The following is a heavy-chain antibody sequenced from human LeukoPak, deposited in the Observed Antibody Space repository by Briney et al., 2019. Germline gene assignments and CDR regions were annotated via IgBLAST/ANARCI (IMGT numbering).Heavy chain of an antibody. CDR3: ARSVIILWFGESFQDY. D-gene: IGHD3-10*01. CDR1: GGTFSSYG. V-gene: IGHV1-18*01. J-gene: IGHJ4*02. CDR2: ISAYNGNT. Sequence: ASVKVSCKASGGTFSSYGISWVRQAPGQGLEWMGWISAYNGNTNYAQKLQGRVTMTTDTSTSTAYMELRSLRSDDTAVYYCARSVIILWFGESFQDYWGQGTLVTVSS.